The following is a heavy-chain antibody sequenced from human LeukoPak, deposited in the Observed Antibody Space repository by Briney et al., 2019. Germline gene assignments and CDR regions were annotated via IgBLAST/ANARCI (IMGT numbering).Heavy chain of an antibody. CDR2: IYYSGST. Sequence: SETLSLTCTVSGGSISSSSYYWGWIRQPPGKGLEWIGSIYYSGSTYYNPSLKSRVTISVDTSKNQFSLKLSSVTAADTAVYYCARHPPYYYDSSGYAFDYWGQGTLVTVSS. CDR1: GGSISSSSYY. CDR3: ARHPPYYYDSSGYAFDY. V-gene: IGHV4-39*01. J-gene: IGHJ4*02. D-gene: IGHD3-22*01.